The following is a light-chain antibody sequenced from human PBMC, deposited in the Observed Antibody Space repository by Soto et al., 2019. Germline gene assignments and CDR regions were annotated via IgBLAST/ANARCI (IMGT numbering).Light chain of an antibody. CDR3: QHYGNTPPSVT. CDR1: RNLGTLY. Sequence: EMVLTQSPGTLSLSPGERGTLSCRGSRNLGTLYLAWFQQKSGQAPRLLIYSASRRATGIPDRFTGSGSGTDFTLTISRLEPEDFAVYYCQHYGNTPPSVTFGPGTKVDIK. CDR2: SAS. J-gene: IGKJ3*01. V-gene: IGKV3-20*01.